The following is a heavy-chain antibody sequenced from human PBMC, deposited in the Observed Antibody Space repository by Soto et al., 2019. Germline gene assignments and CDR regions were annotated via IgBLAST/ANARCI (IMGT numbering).Heavy chain of an antibody. J-gene: IGHJ6*02. CDR2: IYSGGST. CDR1: GFTVSSNY. CDR3: ASGYYDSSGYYGMDV. V-gene: IGHV3-53*01. Sequence: PGGSLRLSCAASGFTVSSNYMSWVRQAPGKGLEWVSVIYSGGSTYYADSVKGRFTISRDNSKNTLYLQMNSLRAEDTAVYYCASGYYDSSGYYGMDVWGQGTTVTVSS. D-gene: IGHD3-22*01.